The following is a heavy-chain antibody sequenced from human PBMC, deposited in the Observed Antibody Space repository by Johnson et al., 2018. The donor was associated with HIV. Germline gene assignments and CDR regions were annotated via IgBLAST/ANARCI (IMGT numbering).Heavy chain of an antibody. CDR2: ISYDGSNK. J-gene: IGHJ3*02. Sequence: VQLVESGGGLVQPGGSLRLSCAASGFTFSSYGMHWVRQAPGKGLEWVAVISYDGSNKYYADSVKGRFTISRDNSKNTLYLQMNSLRAEDTAVYYCASDLAALNAFDIWGQGTMVTVSS. V-gene: IGHV3-30*03. D-gene: IGHD2-15*01. CDR1: GFTFSSYG. CDR3: ASDLAALNAFDI.